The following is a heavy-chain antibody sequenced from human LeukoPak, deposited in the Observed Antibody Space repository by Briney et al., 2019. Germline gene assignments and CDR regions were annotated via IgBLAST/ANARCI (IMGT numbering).Heavy chain of an antibody. J-gene: IGHJ4*02. CDR3: ARGEGKGLVV. V-gene: IGHV4-34*01. D-gene: IGHD3/OR15-3a*01. CDR2: INHSGST. CDR1: GGSFSGYY. Sequence: SETLSLTCAVYGGSFSGYYWTWIRQPPGKGLEWIGEINHSGSTNYNPSLKSRVTISVDTSKNQFSLKLSSVTAADTAVYYCARGEGKGLVVWGQGTLVTVSS.